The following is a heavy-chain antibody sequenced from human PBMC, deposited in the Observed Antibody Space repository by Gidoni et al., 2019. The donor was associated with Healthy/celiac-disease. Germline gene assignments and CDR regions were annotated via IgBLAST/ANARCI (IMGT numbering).Heavy chain of an antibody. J-gene: IGHJ5*02. CDR1: GFTFSSYS. CDR3: ARDPGVLDFWSGYLP. CDR2: ISSSSSYI. D-gene: IGHD3-3*01. Sequence: EVQLVESGGGLVKPGGSLRLSCAASGFTFSSYSMNWVRQAPGKGLEWVSSISSSSSYIYYADSVKGRFTISRDNAKNSLYLQMNSLRAEDTAVYYCARDPGVLDFWSGYLPWGQGTLVTVSS. V-gene: IGHV3-21*01.